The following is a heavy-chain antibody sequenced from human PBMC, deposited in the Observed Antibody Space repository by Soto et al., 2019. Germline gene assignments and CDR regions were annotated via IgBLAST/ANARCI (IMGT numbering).Heavy chain of an antibody. CDR3: ARGLYNWNYFDY. Sequence: QVQLQESGPGLVKPSQTLSLTCTVSGGSISSGGYYWSWIRQHPGKGLEWIGYIYYSGSTYYNPSRKTRVTISVDTSKTQFALKLSSVTAADTAVYYCARGLYNWNYFDYWGQGTLVTVSS. CDR1: GGSISSGGYY. D-gene: IGHD1-20*01. J-gene: IGHJ4*02. V-gene: IGHV4-31*03. CDR2: IYYSGST.